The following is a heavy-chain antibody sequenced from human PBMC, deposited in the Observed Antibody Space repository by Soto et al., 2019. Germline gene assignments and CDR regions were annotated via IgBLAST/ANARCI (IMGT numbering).Heavy chain of an antibody. V-gene: IGHV3-30*04. D-gene: IGHD1-1*01. CDR1: GFSFSISP. Sequence: QVQLVESGGGVVQPGRSLRLSCAASGFSFSISPMHWVRQAPGKGPEWVALISYDGTNKFYSDSVKGRFTISRDNSKSTLSLHVDSLRPEDAAVYYCARDPKTSGGHNWAFNSFDSWGQGTLVTVSS. J-gene: IGHJ5*01. CDR3: ARDPKTSGGHNWAFNSFDS. CDR2: ISYDGTNK.